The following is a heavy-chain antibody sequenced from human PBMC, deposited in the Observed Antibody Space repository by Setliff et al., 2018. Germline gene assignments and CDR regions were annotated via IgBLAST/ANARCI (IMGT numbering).Heavy chain of an antibody. V-gene: IGHV3-15*01. Sequence: GGSLRLSCAASGYPFSNAWMSWVRQAPGKGLEWVGRTKSNSEGGTTDQAAPVKGRFTFSRDDSKNTLYLQMNNLKTEDTATYYCTSAKLERRTGHHYYMDVWGKGTTVTVSS. CDR3: TSAKLERRTGHHYYMDV. CDR1: GYPFSNAW. CDR2: TKSNSEGGTT. D-gene: IGHD1-1*01. J-gene: IGHJ6*03.